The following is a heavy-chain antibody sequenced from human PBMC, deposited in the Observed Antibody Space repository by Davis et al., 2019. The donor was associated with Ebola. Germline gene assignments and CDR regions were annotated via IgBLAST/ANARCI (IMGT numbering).Heavy chain of an antibody. CDR2: INTNTGNP. Sequence: AASVKVSCKASGYTFTSYAMNWVRQAPGQGLEWMGWINTNTGNPTYAQGLTGRFVFSLDTSINTPYLQISSLKAEDTAVYYCARSSMTQDAFDIWGQGTMVTVSS. V-gene: IGHV7-4-1*02. CDR3: ARSSMTQDAFDI. J-gene: IGHJ3*02. D-gene: IGHD2-2*01. CDR1: GYTFTSYA.